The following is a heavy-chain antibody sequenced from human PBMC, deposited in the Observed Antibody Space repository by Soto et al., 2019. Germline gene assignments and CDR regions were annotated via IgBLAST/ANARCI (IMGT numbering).Heavy chain of an antibody. CDR2: ISGSGGRT. CDR1: GFTFSSYA. J-gene: IGHJ4*02. V-gene: IGHV3-23*01. D-gene: IGHD6-19*01. CDR3: AKGPYSSGWYIFDY. Sequence: GGSLRLSCAASGFTFSSYAMSWVRQAPGKGLEWVSAISGSGGRTYYADSVKGRFTISRDNSKNTLYLQMNSLRAEDTAVYYCAKGPYSSGWYIFDYWGQGTLVTVSS.